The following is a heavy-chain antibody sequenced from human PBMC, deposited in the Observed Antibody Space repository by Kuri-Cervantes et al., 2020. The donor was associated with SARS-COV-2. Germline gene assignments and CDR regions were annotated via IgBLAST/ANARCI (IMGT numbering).Heavy chain of an antibody. Sequence: ESLKISCTVSGDSISSSSYYWGWIRQPPGKGLEWIGTIYYSGSTDYNPSLKSRVTISVDTSKNQFSLTLRSVAATDTAVYYCARLFSPWSVVGDYWGQGTLVTVSS. D-gene: IGHD1-1*01. V-gene: IGHV4-39*01. J-gene: IGHJ4*02. CDR3: ARLFSPWSVVGDY. CDR1: GDSISSSSYY. CDR2: IYYSGST.